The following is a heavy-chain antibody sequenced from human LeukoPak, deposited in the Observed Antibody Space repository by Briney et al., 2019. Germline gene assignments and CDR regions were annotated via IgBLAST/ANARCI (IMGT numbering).Heavy chain of an antibody. CDR3: ARGRSSMVRGYYYYYMDV. V-gene: IGHV4-61*02. CDR1: GGSISSGSYD. CDR2: IYSSGST. D-gene: IGHD3-10*01. J-gene: IGHJ6*03. Sequence: SETLSLTCSVSGGSISSGSYDWSWIRQPAGKGLEWIGRIYSSGSTNYNPSLMSRVTISVDTSKNQFSLKLSSVTAADTAVYYCARGRSSMVRGYYYYYMDVWGKGTTVTISS.